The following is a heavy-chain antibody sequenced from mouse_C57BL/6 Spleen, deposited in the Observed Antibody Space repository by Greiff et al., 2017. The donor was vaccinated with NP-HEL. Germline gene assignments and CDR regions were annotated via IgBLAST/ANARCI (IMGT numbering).Heavy chain of an antibody. CDR2: IYPRSGNT. CDR3: AREYYGSSSYYFDY. Sequence: QVQLQQSGAELARPGASVKLSCKASGYTFTSYGISWVKQRTGQGLEWIGEIYPRSGNTYYNEKFKGKATLTADKSSSTAYMELRSLTSEDSAVYFCAREYYGSSSYYFDYGGQGTTLTVSS. D-gene: IGHD1-1*01. V-gene: IGHV1-81*01. CDR1: GYTFTSYG. J-gene: IGHJ2*01.